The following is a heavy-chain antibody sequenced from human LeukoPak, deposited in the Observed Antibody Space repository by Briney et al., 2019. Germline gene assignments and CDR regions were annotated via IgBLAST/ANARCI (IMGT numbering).Heavy chain of an antibody. Sequence: PSETLSLTCTVSGYSISSGYYWGWIRQPPGKGLEWIGSIYHSGSTYYNPSLKSRVTISVGTSKNQFSLKLSSVTAADTAVYYCARAVVTPLVWFDPWGQGTLVTVSS. J-gene: IGHJ5*02. V-gene: IGHV4-38-2*02. CDR1: GYSISSGYY. D-gene: IGHD4-23*01. CDR2: IYHSGST. CDR3: ARAVVTPLVWFDP.